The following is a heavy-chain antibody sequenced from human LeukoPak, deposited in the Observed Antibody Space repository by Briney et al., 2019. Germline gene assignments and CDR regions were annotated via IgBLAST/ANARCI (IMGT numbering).Heavy chain of an antibody. CDR2: IIPIFGTA. D-gene: IGHD3-22*01. J-gene: IGHJ4*02. Sequence: VASVKVSCKASGGTFSSYAISWVRQAPGQGLEWMGGIIPIFGTANYAQKFQGRVTITTDESTSTAYMELSSLRSEDTAVYYCAREGEGPDYYDSSGYDWGQGTLVTVSS. CDR1: GGTFSSYA. V-gene: IGHV1-69*05. CDR3: AREGEGPDYYDSSGYD.